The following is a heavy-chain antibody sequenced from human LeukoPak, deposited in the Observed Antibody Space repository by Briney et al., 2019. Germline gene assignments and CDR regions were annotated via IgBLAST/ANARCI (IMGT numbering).Heavy chain of an antibody. CDR2: IYDSGST. J-gene: IGHJ4*02. CDR3: ARVRSGWAFDY. Sequence: SETLSLTCTVSGGSISSYYWSWIRQPPGKGLEWIGYIYDSGSTNYNPSLKSRVTISVDISKNQFSLKLSSVTAADTAVYYCARVRSGWAFDYWGQGTLVTVSS. V-gene: IGHV4-59*01. CDR1: GGSISSYY. D-gene: IGHD6-19*01.